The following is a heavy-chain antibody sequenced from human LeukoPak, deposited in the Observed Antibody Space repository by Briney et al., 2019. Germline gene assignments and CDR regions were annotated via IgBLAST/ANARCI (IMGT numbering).Heavy chain of an antibody. Sequence: PSETLSLTCTVSGGSISSYYWSWIRQPPGKGLEWIGYIYYSGSTNYNPSLKSRVTISVDTSKNQFSLKLSSVTAADTAVYYCAREPRIDNYFDYWGQGTLVTVSS. J-gene: IGHJ4*02. CDR2: IYYSGST. CDR1: GGSISSYY. CDR3: AREPRIDNYFDY. D-gene: IGHD3-22*01. V-gene: IGHV4-59*01.